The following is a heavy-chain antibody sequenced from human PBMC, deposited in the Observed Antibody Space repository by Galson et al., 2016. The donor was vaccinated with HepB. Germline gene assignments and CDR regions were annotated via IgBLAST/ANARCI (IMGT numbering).Heavy chain of an antibody. D-gene: IGHD2-2*01. V-gene: IGHV3-23*01. J-gene: IGHJ6*02. CDR2: IRGNDSFP. Sequence: SLRLSCAASGFTFSNYVMSWVRQAPGKGLEWVSAIRGNDSFPYYADSVKGRFTVARDNSKNTLYLQMASLRADDTAVYYCAREDSPVKNLLYGMDVWGQGTTVTVSS. CDR1: GFTFSNYV. CDR3: AREDSPVKNLLYGMDV.